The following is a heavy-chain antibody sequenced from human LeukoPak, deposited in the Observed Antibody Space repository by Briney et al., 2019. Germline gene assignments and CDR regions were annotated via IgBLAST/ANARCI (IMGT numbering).Heavy chain of an antibody. J-gene: IGHJ3*02. V-gene: IGHV4-59*01. CDR3: ARVRLSTGGFQLLRAALENAFDI. CDR1: GGSFSSYY. Sequence: SETLSLTCTVSGGSFSSYYWSWIRQPPGKGLEWIGYIYYSGSTNYNPSLKSRVTISVDTSKNQFSLKLSSVTAADTAVYYCARVRLSTGGFQLLRAALENAFDIWGQGTMVTVSS. D-gene: IGHD4-11*01. CDR2: IYYSGST.